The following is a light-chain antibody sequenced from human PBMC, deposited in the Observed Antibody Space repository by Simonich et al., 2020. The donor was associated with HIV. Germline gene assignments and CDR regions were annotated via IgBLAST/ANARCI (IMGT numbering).Light chain of an antibody. Sequence: EIVMTQTPATLSVSPGERATLSCRASQSVSSNLAWYQQNPGPAPRLLIYGASTRATGIPARFSGSGSGTEFTLTISSLQSEDFAVYYCQQYNNWPPVTFGQGTKLEIK. V-gene: IGKV3-15*01. CDR1: QSVSSN. CDR3: QQYNNWPPVT. CDR2: GAS. J-gene: IGKJ2*01.